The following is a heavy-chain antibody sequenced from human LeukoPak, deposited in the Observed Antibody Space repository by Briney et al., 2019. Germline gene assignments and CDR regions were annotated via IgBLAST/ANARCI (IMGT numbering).Heavy chain of an antibody. Sequence: PSETLSLTCTVSGGSISSYYWSWIRQPPGKGLEWIGYIYYSGSTNYNPSLKSRVTISVDTSKNQLSLKLSSVTAADTAVYYCARESGSERSSSWGYFDYWGQGTLVTVSS. CDR2: IYYSGST. CDR1: GGSISSYY. J-gene: IGHJ4*02. D-gene: IGHD6-13*01. V-gene: IGHV4-59*01. CDR3: ARESGSERSSSWGYFDY.